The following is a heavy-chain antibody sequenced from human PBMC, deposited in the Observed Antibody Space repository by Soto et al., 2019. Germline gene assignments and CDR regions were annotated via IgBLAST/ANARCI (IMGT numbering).Heavy chain of an antibody. J-gene: IGHJ4*02. CDR1: GFTFNNYA. V-gene: IGHV3-23*01. CDR3: ATGRGGSGSLTPRVDF. Sequence: EVQLLESGGGLVQPGGSLRLSCAASGFTFNNYAMTWVRQAPGKGLEWVSAISGGGDTTSYADSVKGRFTVSRDGSKNTLYLQKSSLRAEDTALYYWATGRGGSGSLTPRVDFWGQGTLVAVSS. D-gene: IGHD3-10*01. CDR2: ISGGGDTT.